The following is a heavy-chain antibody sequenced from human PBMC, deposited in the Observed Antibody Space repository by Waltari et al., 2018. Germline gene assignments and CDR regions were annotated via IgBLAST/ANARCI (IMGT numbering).Heavy chain of an antibody. CDR1: GGSFSGYY. D-gene: IGHD3-3*01. V-gene: IGHV4-34*01. Sequence: QVQLQQWGAGLLKPSETLSLTCAVYGGSFSGYYWSWIRQPPGKGLEWIGEINHSGSTNHNPSLKSRVTISVDTSKNQFSLKLSSVTAADTAVYYCARLGGGILEWLLDYWGQGTLVTVSS. CDR2: INHSGST. J-gene: IGHJ4*02. CDR3: ARLGGGILEWLLDY.